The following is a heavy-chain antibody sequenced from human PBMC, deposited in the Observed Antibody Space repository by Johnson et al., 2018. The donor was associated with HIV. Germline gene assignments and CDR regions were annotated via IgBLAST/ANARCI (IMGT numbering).Heavy chain of an antibody. CDR1: GFTFSSFG. CDR2: IQYDGSNK. D-gene: IGHD6-6*01. V-gene: IGHV3-30*02. Sequence: QVQLVESGGGVVQPGGSLRLSCAASGFTFSSFGMHWVRQAPGKGLEWVAFIQYDGSNKYYADSVKGRFTISRDNSKNTLYLQMNSLRAEDTAVFYCAKASPDSGSLIDIWGQGTMVTFSS. CDR3: AKASPDSGSLIDI. J-gene: IGHJ3*02.